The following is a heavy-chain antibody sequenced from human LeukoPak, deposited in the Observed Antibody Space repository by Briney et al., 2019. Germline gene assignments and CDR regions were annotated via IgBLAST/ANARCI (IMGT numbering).Heavy chain of an antibody. CDR2: INSDGSST. J-gene: IGHJ6*03. V-gene: IGHV3-74*01. Sequence: PRGSLRLSCAVSGFTFSSYWMDWVRQAPGKGLVWVARINSDGSSTSYADSVKGRFTISRDNAKNTLYLQMNSLRAEDTAVYYCARDYYYYMDVWGKGTTATVSS. CDR3: ARDYYYYMDV. CDR1: GFTFSSYW.